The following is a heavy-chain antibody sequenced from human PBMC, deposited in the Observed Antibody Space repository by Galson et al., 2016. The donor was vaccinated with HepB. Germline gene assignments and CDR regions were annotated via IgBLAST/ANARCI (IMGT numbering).Heavy chain of an antibody. CDR2: LWYDGSNK. D-gene: IGHD3-9*01. CDR3: ASSSIELTELLGYFDY. V-gene: IGHV3-33*01. CDR1: GFTFS. Sequence: LRLSCAASGFTFSMHWVRQAPGKGLEWVAALWYDGSNKYYGDSVKSRFTISRNNSKNTVYLQMNSLRAEDTAVYYCASSSIELTELLGYFDYWGQGTLVTVSS. J-gene: IGHJ4*02.